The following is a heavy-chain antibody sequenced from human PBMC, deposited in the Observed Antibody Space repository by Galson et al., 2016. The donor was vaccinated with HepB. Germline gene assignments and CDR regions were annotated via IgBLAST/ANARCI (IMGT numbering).Heavy chain of an antibody. D-gene: IGHD2-15*01. Sequence: TLSLTCTVSGGSISSGSYYWSWIRQHPGKGLEWIGYISYSGSTSYNPSLKSRVTISVDTSENQFALKLSSVPAADTAGYYCARGVAAWGQGTLVTVSA. V-gene: IGHV4-31*03. J-gene: IGHJ5*02. CDR1: GGSISSGSYY. CDR2: ISYSGST. CDR3: ARGVAA.